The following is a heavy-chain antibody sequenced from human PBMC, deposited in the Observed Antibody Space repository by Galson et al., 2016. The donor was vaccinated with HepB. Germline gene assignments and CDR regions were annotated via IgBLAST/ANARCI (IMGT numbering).Heavy chain of an antibody. CDR2: ISYDGSYS. J-gene: IGHJ4*02. V-gene: IGHV3-30*03. D-gene: IGHD1-26*01. CDR3: ARASIVGATSGFDF. CDR1: GFSFSTYA. Sequence: SLRLSCAASGFSFSTYAMHWVRQAPGKGLEWVALISYDGSYSSYADSVKGRFTISRDNSKNTLYLQMNSLRAEDTAVYYCARASIVGATSGFDFWGQGTLVTVSS.